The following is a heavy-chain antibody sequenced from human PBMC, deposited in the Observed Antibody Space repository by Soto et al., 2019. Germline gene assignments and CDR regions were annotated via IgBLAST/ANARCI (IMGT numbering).Heavy chain of an antibody. CDR1: GFTFSSYS. Sequence: EVQLVESGGGLVKPGGSLRLSCAASGFTFSSYSMNWVRQAPGKGLEWVSSISSSSSYIYYADSVKGRFTISRDNAKNSLYLQMNSLRAEDTAVYYCARDSDSSSSHYYYYGMDVWGQGTTVTVSS. CDR2: ISSSSSYI. J-gene: IGHJ6*02. V-gene: IGHV3-21*01. CDR3: ARDSDSSSSHYYYYGMDV. D-gene: IGHD6-6*01.